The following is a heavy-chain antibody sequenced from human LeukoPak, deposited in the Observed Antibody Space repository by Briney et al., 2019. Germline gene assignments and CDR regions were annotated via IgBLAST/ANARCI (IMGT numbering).Heavy chain of an antibody. Sequence: ASVKVSCKASGYTFTGYYMHWVRQAPGQGLEWMGWINPNSGGTNYAQKFQGRVTMTRDTSISTAYMELSSLTSDDTAVYFCARDLPNNWNYVGDYWGQGTLVTVSS. CDR3: ARDLPNNWNYVGDY. V-gene: IGHV1-2*02. J-gene: IGHJ4*02. CDR1: GYTFTGYY. CDR2: INPNSGGT. D-gene: IGHD1-7*01.